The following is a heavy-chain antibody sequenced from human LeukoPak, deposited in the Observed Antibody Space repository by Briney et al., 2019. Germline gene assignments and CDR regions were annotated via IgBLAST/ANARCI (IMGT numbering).Heavy chain of an antibody. D-gene: IGHD3-10*01. Sequence: ASVKVSCKASGYTFTGYYMHWVRQAPGQGLKWMGWINPNSGGTNYAQKFQGRVTMTRDTSISTAYMELSRLRPDDTAVYYCARETLLWFGELSYWFDPWGQGTLVTVSS. V-gene: IGHV1-2*02. CDR1: GYTFTGYY. CDR3: ARETLLWFGELSYWFDP. J-gene: IGHJ5*02. CDR2: INPNSGGT.